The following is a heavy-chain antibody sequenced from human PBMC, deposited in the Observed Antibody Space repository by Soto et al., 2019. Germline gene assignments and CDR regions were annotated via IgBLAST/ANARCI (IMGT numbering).Heavy chain of an antibody. V-gene: IGHV3-7*01. J-gene: IGHJ3*01. D-gene: IGHD3-22*01. CDR2: IKQDGSEE. Sequence: GGSLRLSCAASEFTFSSYWMSWVRQSPGMGLEWVANIKQDGSEEYYVDSVKGRFIISRDNAKNTLYLQMNSLRAEDTAVYYCARDSYDSPWGQGTMVTVSS. CDR1: EFTFSSYW. CDR3: ARDSYDSP.